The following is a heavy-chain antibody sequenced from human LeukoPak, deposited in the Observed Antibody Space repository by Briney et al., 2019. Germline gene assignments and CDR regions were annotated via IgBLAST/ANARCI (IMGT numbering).Heavy chain of an antibody. V-gene: IGHV6-1*01. J-gene: IGHJ4*02. CDR3: ARDLSGSGSYHFDY. CDR2: TYYRSTWYN. D-gene: IGHD1-26*01. CDR1: GDSVSSNSAT. Sequence: SQTLSLTCAISGDSVSSNSATWNWIRQSPSRGLEWLGRTYYRSTWYNQYAVSLRSRITINSDTSKNEFSLQLNSVTSEDTAVYYCARDLSGSGSYHFDYWGQGTLVTVSS.